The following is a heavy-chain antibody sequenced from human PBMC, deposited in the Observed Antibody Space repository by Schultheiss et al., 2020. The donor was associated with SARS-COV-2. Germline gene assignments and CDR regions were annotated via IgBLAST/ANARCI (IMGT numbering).Heavy chain of an antibody. V-gene: IGHV5-51*01. D-gene: IGHD6-13*01. CDR1: GYSFTSYW. CDR3: ARRVHSSSWYGRSDYHHGLDV. Sequence: GESLKISCKGFGYSFTSYWISWVRQMPGKGLEWMGTIYPGDSDTRYSPSFQGQVTISADRSISTAYLQWSSLKASDTAMYYCARRVHSSSWYGRSDYHHGLDVWGQGTRVTVSS. CDR2: IYPGDSDT. J-gene: IGHJ6*02.